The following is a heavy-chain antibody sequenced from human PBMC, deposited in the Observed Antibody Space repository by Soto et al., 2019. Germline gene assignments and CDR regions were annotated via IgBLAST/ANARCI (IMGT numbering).Heavy chain of an antibody. V-gene: IGHV4-61*08. CDR2: IYYSGST. CDR1: GYSVSSGGSY. Sequence: SETLSLTCTFSGYSVSSGGSYWSWIRQPPGKGLEWIGYIYYSGSTNYNPSLKSRVTISIDTSKNQFSLRLSSVTTADTAVYYCAKERWPKIAWGQGILVTVSS. J-gene: IGHJ4*02. CDR3: AKERWPKIA. D-gene: IGHD2-15*01.